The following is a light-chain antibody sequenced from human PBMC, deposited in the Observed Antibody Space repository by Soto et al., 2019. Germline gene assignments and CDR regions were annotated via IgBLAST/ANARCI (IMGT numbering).Light chain of an antibody. CDR3: LQYNYWRPYS. Sequence: VMTQSPATLSLAPGERAPLSCRASQSVGNSLAWYQLKPGQPPRLLIFDTYSGATGTPARFRGSGSGTDFTLTISSLQSEDFAVYICLQYNYWRPYSFGQGTK. CDR1: QSVGNS. CDR2: DTY. V-gene: IGKV3-15*01. J-gene: IGKJ2*03.